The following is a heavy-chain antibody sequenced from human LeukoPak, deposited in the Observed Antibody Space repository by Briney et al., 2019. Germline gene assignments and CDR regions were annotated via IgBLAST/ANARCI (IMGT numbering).Heavy chain of an antibody. J-gene: IGHJ4*02. CDR2: IYYSGTT. CDR3: ARHSFSGSYYFDY. D-gene: IGHD1-26*01. Sequence: PSETLSLTCTVSGGSISSNYWSWIRQPPGKGLEWIGYIYYSGTTNYNPSLKSRVAISVDTSKNQFSLKLSSVTAADTAMYYCARHSFSGSYYFDYWGQGTLVTVSS. CDR1: GGSISSNY. V-gene: IGHV4-59*08.